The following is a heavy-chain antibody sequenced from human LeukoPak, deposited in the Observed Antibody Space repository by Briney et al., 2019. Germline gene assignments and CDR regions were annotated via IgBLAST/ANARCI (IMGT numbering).Heavy chain of an antibody. Sequence: ASVKVSCKASGYTFTGYYTHWVRQAPGQGLEWMGWINPNSGGTNYAQKFQGRVTMTRDTSISTAYMELSRLRSDDTAVYYCARERWEPHDAFDIWGQGTMVTVSS. CDR1: GYTFTGYY. CDR2: INPNSGGT. CDR3: ARERWEPHDAFDI. D-gene: IGHD1-26*01. V-gene: IGHV1-2*02. J-gene: IGHJ3*02.